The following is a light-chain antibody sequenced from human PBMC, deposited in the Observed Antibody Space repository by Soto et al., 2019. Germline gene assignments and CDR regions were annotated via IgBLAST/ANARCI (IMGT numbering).Light chain of an antibody. CDR2: GNS. CDR1: SSNIGAGYD. J-gene: IGLJ3*02. V-gene: IGLV1-40*01. Sequence: QSVLTQPPSVSGAPGQRVTISCTWSSSNIGAGYDVHGYQQLPGTAPKLLIYGNSNRPSGVPDRFSGAKSGTSASLANTGLQAEDEADEYGQAEDGSLSGWVFGGGTKRTVL. CDR3: QAEDGSLSGWV.